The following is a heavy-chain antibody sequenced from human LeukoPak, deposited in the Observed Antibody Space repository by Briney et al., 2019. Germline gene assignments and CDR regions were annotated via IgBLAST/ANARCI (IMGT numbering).Heavy chain of an antibody. Sequence: GASVTVSCKASGYTFTSYGISWVRQAPGPGLEWMGWISAYNGNTNYAQKLQGRVTMTTDTSTSTAYMELRSLRSDDTAVYYCATSYDSSGYSTHWGQGTLVTVSS. V-gene: IGHV1-18*01. CDR2: ISAYNGNT. J-gene: IGHJ4*02. CDR3: ATSYDSSGYSTH. D-gene: IGHD3-22*01. CDR1: GYTFTSYG.